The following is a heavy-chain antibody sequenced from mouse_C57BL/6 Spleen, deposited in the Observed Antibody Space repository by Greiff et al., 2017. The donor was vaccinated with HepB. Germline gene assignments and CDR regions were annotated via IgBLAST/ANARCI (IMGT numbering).Heavy chain of an antibody. J-gene: IGHJ2*01. Sequence: QVQLQQPGAELVMPGASVKLSCKASGYTFTSYWMHWVKQRPGQGLEWIGEIDPSDSYTNYNQKFKGKSTLTVDKSSSTAYMQLSSLTSEDSAVYYCARGGYGTLRGYYFDYWGQGTTLTVSS. CDR1: GYTFTSYW. CDR3: ARGGYGTLRGYYFDY. D-gene: IGHD1-1*01. V-gene: IGHV1-69*01. CDR2: IDPSDSYT.